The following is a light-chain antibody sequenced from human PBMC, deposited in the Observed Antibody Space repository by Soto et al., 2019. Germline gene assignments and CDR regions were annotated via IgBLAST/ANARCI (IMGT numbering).Light chain of an antibody. V-gene: IGKV1-5*01. Sequence: DIQMTQSLSTLYASVGDRLTITCRASQSISSWLAWDQQIPGKAPKVLIHDAFSLESGVPSMFSGSGSGTEFTLTISSLQPDDFATYYCQQYNSYWTFGQGTKVDIK. CDR1: QSISSW. J-gene: IGKJ1*01. CDR2: DAF. CDR3: QQYNSYWT.